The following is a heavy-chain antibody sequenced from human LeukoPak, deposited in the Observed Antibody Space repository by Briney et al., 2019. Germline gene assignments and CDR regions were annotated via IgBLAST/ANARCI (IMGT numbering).Heavy chain of an antibody. V-gene: IGHV3-15*01. D-gene: IGHD3-10*01. Sequence: GGSLRLSCAASGFTFSNAWMSWVRQAPGKGLEWVGRIKRKTDGGTTDYAAPVKGRFTISRDDSKNTLYLQMNSLKTEDTAVYYCTTEDVLLWFGELFQYYFDYWGQGTLVTVSS. CDR1: GFTFSNAW. CDR3: TTEDVLLWFGELFQYYFDY. J-gene: IGHJ4*02. CDR2: IKRKTDGGTT.